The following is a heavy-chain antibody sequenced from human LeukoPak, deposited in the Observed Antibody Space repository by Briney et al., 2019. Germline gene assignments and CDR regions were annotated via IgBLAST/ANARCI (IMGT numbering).Heavy chain of an antibody. CDR3: AKSIAAPYDAFDI. V-gene: IGHV5-51*01. J-gene: IGHJ3*02. CDR1: GYSFTSYW. Sequence: GESLKISCKGSGYSFTSYWIGWVRQMPGKGLEWMGIIYPGDSDTRYSPSFQGQVTISADKSISTAYLQWSSLKASDTAMYYCAKSIAAPYDAFDIWGQGTMVTVSS. CDR2: IYPGDSDT. D-gene: IGHD6-6*01.